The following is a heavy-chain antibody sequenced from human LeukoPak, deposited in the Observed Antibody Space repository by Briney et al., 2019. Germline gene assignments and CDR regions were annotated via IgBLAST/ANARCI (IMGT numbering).Heavy chain of an antibody. J-gene: IGHJ6*02. CDR3: ARDDFSREWLFNYYYYGMDV. V-gene: IGHV3-21*01. Sequence: GGSLRLSCAASGFTFSSYSMNWVRQAPGKGLEWVSSISSSSSYIYYADSVKGRSTISRDNAKNSLYLQMNSLRAEDTAVYYCARDDFSREWLFNYYYYGMDVWGQGTTVTVSS. CDR1: GFTFSSYS. CDR2: ISSSSSYI. D-gene: IGHD3-3*01.